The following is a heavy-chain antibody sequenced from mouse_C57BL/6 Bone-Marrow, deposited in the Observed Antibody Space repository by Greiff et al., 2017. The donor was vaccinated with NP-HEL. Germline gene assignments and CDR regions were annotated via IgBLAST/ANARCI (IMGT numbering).Heavy chain of an antibody. V-gene: IGHV5-6*02. D-gene: IGHD1-1*01. CDR1: GFTFSSYG. CDR2: ISSGGSYT. Sequence: EVKLMESGGDLVKPGGSLKLSCAASGFTFSSYGMSWVRQTPDKRLEWVATISSGGSYTYYPDSVKGRFTISRDNAKNTLYLQMCSLKSEDTAMYYCARRGTTVVALYYGYPYYFDYWGQGTTLTVSS. J-gene: IGHJ2*01. CDR3: ARRGTTVVALYYGYPYYFDY.